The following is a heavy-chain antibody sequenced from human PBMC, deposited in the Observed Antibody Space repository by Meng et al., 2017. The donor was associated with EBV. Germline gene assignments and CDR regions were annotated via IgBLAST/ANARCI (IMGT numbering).Heavy chain of an antibody. V-gene: IGHV2-5*02. D-gene: IGHD6-13*01. J-gene: IGHJ5*02. Sequence: QKTLKESGPTLVKPTQTLTLTCTFSGFSLSTSGVGVGWIRQPPGKALEWLALIYWDDDKRYSPSLKSRLTITKDTSKNQVVLTMTNMDPVDTTTYYCAHRRDEYSSSWYGWFDPWGQGTLVTVSS. CDR2: IYWDDDK. CDR1: GFSLSTSGVG. CDR3: AHRRDEYSSSWYGWFDP.